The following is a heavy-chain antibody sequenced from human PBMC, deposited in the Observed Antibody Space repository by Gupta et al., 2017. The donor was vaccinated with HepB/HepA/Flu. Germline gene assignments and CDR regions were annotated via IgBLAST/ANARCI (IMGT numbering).Heavy chain of an antibody. CDR3: ARVEYRSSPAPFDF. D-gene: IGHD6-6*01. Sequence: VQLVESGGGVVQPGGPLPLSCAASGFTFHAYDMYWVRQAQGKGLEWVSFISGGGGSTYYADSVKGRFTISRDNSINSLHLQMNSLRTEDTALYYCARVEYRSSPAPFDFWGHGTLVTGSS. V-gene: IGHV3-43*02. CDR1: GFTFHAYD. CDR2: ISGGGGST. J-gene: IGHJ4*01.